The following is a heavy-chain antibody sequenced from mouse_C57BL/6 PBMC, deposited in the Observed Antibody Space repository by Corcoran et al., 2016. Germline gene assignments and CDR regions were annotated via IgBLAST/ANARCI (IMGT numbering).Heavy chain of an antibody. V-gene: IGHV9-3*01. Sequence: QIQLVQSGPELKKPGETVKISCKASGYTFTTYGMSWVKQAPGKGLKWMGWINTYSGVPTYADDFKGRFAFSLETSASTAYLQINNLKNEDTATYFCARSGAFITTVVATRYAMDYWGQGTSVTVSS. J-gene: IGHJ4*01. D-gene: IGHD1-1*01. CDR2: INTYSGVP. CDR3: ARSGAFITTVVATRYAMDY. CDR1: GYTFTTYG.